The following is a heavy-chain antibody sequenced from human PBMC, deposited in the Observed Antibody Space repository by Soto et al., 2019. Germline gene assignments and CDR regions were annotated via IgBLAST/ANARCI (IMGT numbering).Heavy chain of an antibody. V-gene: IGHV4-59*01. CDR2: VYYTGST. Sequence: KASETLSLTCTASGDSISTFYWGWMRQSPGKELEWIGYVYYTGSTNYNPSLKSRVTISVDRSKNQFSLKLTSANAADTAVYYCARGRTVRNYADDSSDYFYFFDYWGQGTQVTVSS. CDR1: GDSISTFY. D-gene: IGHD3-22*01. CDR3: ARGRTVRNYADDSSDYFYFFDY. J-gene: IGHJ4*02.